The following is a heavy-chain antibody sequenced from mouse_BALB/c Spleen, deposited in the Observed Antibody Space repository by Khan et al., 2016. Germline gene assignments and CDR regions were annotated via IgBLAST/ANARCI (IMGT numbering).Heavy chain of an antibody. V-gene: IGHV4-1*02. J-gene: IGHJ1*01. CDR3: ARRYYDGRYCDV. CDR1: GFDFSRYW. Sequence: EVKLLESGGGLVQPGGSLKLSCAATGFDFSRYWMSWVRQAPGKGLEWIGEINPDSSTINYTPSLKDKFIISRDNAKNKLYLQMSKVSSEDTALYYCARRYYDGRYCDVWGAGTTVTVSS. CDR2: INPDSSTI. D-gene: IGHD1-1*01.